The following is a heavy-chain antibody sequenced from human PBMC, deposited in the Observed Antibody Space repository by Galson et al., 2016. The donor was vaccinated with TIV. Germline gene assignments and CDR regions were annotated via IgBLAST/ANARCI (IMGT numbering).Heavy chain of an antibody. CDR1: GGSISSSTYY. D-gene: IGHD1-7*01. Sequence: ETLSLTCNVSGGSISSSTYYWGWIRQAPGKGLEWIGSSYYSGDTYYNPSLKSRLTVSVDTSKNHFSLKLNGVTATDTAVYYCARHREWELGAFDIWGQGTMVTVSS. V-gene: IGHV4-39*01. CDR3: ARHREWELGAFDI. CDR2: SYYSGDT. J-gene: IGHJ3*02.